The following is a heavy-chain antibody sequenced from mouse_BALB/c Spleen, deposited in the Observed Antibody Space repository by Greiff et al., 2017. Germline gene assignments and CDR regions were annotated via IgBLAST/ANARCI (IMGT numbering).Heavy chain of an antibody. J-gene: IGHJ2*01. D-gene: IGHD2-14*01. Sequence: EVHLVESGGGLVKPGGSLKLSCAASGFTFSSYAMSWVRQTPEKRLEWVASISSGGSTYYPDSVKGRFTISRDNARNILYLQMSSLRSEDTAMYYCARGDRYFDYWGQGTTLTVSS. CDR1: GFTFSSYA. V-gene: IGHV5-6-5*01. CDR3: ARGDRYFDY. CDR2: ISSGGST.